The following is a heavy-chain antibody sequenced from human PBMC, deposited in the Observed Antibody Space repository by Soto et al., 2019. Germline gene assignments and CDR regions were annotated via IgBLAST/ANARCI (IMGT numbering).Heavy chain of an antibody. Sequence: SETLSLTCTVSGGSISSYYWSWIRQPPGKGLEWIGYIYYSGSTNYNPSLKSRVTISVDTSKNQFSLKLSSVTAADTAVYYCASWKLELHYGMDVWGQGTTVTVSS. CDR1: GGSISSYY. V-gene: IGHV4-59*01. J-gene: IGHJ6*02. CDR2: IYYSGST. CDR3: ASWKLELHYGMDV. D-gene: IGHD1-7*01.